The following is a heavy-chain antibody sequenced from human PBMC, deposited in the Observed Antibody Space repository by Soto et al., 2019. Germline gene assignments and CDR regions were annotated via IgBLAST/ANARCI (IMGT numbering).Heavy chain of an antibody. J-gene: IGHJ4*02. V-gene: IGHV4-39*01. CDR3: ARHTTMVRGVTVPNFDY. CDR2: IYYSGST. D-gene: IGHD3-10*01. Sequence: PSETLSLTCTVSGGSISSSSYYWGWIRQPPGKGLEWIGSIYYSGSTYYNPSLKSRVTISVDTSKNQFSLKLSSVTAADTAVYYCARHTTMVRGVTVPNFDYWGQGTLVTVSS. CDR1: GGSISSSSYY.